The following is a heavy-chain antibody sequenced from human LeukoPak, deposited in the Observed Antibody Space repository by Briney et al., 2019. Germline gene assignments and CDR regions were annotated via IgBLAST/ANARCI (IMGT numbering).Heavy chain of an antibody. CDR1: GFTFGDYA. CDR3: ARDLYGDYSPFDY. Sequence: GGSLRLSCTTSGFTFGDYAMSWVRQAPGKGLEWVANIKQDGSEKHYVDSVKGRFTISRDNAKNSLYLQMNSLRAEDTAVYYCARDLYGDYSPFDYWGQGTLVTVSS. D-gene: IGHD4-17*01. CDR2: IKQDGSEK. V-gene: IGHV3-7*04. J-gene: IGHJ4*02.